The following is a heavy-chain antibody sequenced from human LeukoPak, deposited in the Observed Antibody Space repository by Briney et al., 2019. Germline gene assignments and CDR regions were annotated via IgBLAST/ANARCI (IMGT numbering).Heavy chain of an antibody. Sequence: GGSLRLSCAASGFTFDDYAMHWVRQAPGKGLEWVSLISWDGGSTYYADSVKGRFTISRDNSKNSLYLQMNSLRAEDTALYYCAKSGSSSWYAYYFDYWGQGALVTVSS. J-gene: IGHJ4*02. CDR3: AKSGSSSWYAYYFDY. V-gene: IGHV3-43D*03. CDR1: GFTFDDYA. CDR2: ISWDGGST. D-gene: IGHD6-13*01.